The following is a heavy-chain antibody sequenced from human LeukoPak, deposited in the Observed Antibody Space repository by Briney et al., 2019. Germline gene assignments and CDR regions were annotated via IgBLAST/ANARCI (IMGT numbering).Heavy chain of an antibody. CDR1: GGPIRNWC. D-gene: IGHD3-3*01. CDR3: ARRPRNGGNYDGPSGLDS. Sequence: SETLSLTCSVSGGPIRNWCWNWIRQPPGKGLEWIGEMNHRGGSNYNPSLKSRVTISVDSSKNQFSLKLRSATAADTATYYCARRPRNGGNYDGPSGLDSWGQGTLVTVSS. V-gene: IGHV4-34*01. J-gene: IGHJ4*02. CDR2: MNHRGGS.